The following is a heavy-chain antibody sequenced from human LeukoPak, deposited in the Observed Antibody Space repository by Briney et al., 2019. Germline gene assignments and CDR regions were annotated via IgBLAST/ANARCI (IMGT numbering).Heavy chain of an antibody. J-gene: IGHJ5*02. V-gene: IGHV4-34*01. D-gene: IGHD1-14*01. CDR1: GGSFSSY. CDR2: ISHVGTT. CDR3: ARAPDRIRFDP. Sequence: SETLSLTCADYGGSFSSYWGWIRQPPGKGLEWIGEISHVGTTKYNPSFKSRVIISVDTSKNQFSLRVTSVTAADTAVYYCARAPDRIRFDPWGQGTLVTVSS.